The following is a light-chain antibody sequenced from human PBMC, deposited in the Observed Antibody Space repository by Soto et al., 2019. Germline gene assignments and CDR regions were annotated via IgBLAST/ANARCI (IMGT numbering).Light chain of an antibody. J-gene: IGKJ5*01. CDR3: QQRHMWPIT. CDR2: DAY. CDR1: QSFRGL. V-gene: IGKV3-11*01. Sequence: EVVLTRSPVTLSXSXGXXAXXXCXSSQSFRGLLAWYQQKPGQAPRLLIYDAYNRATGIPPRFSGSGSGTDFTLTISSLEPEDSAVYYCQQRHMWPITFGQGTRLEIK.